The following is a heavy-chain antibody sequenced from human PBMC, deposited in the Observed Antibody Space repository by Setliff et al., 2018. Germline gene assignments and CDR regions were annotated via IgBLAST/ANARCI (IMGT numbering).Heavy chain of an antibody. D-gene: IGHD3-9*01. CDR3: ACPDILAGLSDY. CDR2: ISSSGSTI. J-gene: IGHJ4*02. Sequence: VGSLRLSCAASGFTFSSYEMNWVRQAPGKGLEWVSYISSSGSTIFYADSVKSRFTISRDNAKKSLYLQMNSLRAEDTAVYYCACPDILAGLSDYWGQGTLVTVSS. CDR1: GFTFSSYE. V-gene: IGHV3-48*03.